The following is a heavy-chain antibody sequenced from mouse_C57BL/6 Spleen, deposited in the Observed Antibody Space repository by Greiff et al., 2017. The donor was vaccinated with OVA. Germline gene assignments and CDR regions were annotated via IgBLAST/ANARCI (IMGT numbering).Heavy chain of an antibody. J-gene: IGHJ2*01. D-gene: IGHD1-1*01. CDR1: GYTFTDYY. CDR2: INPYNGGT. Sequence: VQLQQSGPVLVKPGASVKMSCKASGYTFTDYYMNWVKQSHGKSLEWIGVINPYNGGTSYNQKFKGKATLTVDKSSSTAYMELNSLTSEDSAVYYCARADYGGDYFDYWGQGTTLTVSS. CDR3: ARADYGGDYFDY. V-gene: IGHV1-19*01.